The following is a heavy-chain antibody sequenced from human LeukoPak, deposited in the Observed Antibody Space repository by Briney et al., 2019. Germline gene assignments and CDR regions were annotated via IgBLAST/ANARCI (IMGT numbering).Heavy chain of an antibody. V-gene: IGHV7-4-1*02. J-gene: IGHJ4*02. D-gene: IGHD3-9*01. CDR3: ARVLAYTYYDILTGPLDY. CDR2: INTNTGNP. CDR1: GYTFTSYA. Sequence: ASVKVSCKASGYTFTSYAMNWVRQAPGQGLEWMGWINTNTGNPTYAQGFTGRFVFSLDTSVSTAYLQISSLKAEDTAVYYCARVLAYTYYDILTGPLDYWGQGTLVTVSS.